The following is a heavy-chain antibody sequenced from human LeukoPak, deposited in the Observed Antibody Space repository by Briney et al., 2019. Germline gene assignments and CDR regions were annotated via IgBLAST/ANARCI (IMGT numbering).Heavy chain of an antibody. D-gene: IGHD6-19*01. CDR3: ARGLYSSGWSNPRIDY. J-gene: IGHJ4*02. CDR1: GFTFSSYW. CDR2: INSDGSAT. Sequence: GALRLSCAASGFTFSSYWMHWLRQDPGRGLVWVSRINSDGSATTYADSVKGRFTISRDNARNTLFLQMNSLRVEDTAAYYCARGLYSSGWSNPRIDYWGQGTLVTVSS. V-gene: IGHV3-74*01.